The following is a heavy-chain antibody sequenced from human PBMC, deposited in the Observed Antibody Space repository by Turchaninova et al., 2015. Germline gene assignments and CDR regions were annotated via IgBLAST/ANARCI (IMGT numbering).Heavy chain of an antibody. CDR1: CGGCDISRSY. Sequence: QVPLQESGPGLVPPSETLSAPLSVAVTCGGCDISRSYWRWIRQPPEKGMDGIGYIYYSGSTNYNPSLKSRVTISVDTSKNQFSLKLSSGTAADTAVYYCASFSSGWYFSGTPGSFDIWGQGTMVTVSS. CDR3: ASFSSGWYFSGTPGSFDI. CDR2: IYYSGST. V-gene: IGHV4-59*01. D-gene: IGHD6-19*01. J-gene: IGHJ3*02.